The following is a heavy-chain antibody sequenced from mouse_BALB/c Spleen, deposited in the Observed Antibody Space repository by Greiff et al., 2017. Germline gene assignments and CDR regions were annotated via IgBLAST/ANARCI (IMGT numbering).Heavy chain of an antibody. CDR1: GFTFSSYT. D-gene: IGHD2-4*01. CDR3: TRVSTMITTNYFDY. Sequence: DVQLVESGGGLVKPGGSLKLSCAASGFTFSSYTMSWVRQTPEKRLEWVATISSGGSYTYYPDSVKGRFTISRDNAKNTLYLQMSSLKSEDTAMYYCTRVSTMITTNYFDYWGQGTTLTVSS. V-gene: IGHV5-6-4*01. CDR2: ISSGGSYT. J-gene: IGHJ2*01.